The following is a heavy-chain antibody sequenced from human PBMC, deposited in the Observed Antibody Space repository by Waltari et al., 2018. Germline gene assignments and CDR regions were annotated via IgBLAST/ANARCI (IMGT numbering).Heavy chain of an antibody. CDR3: ARYSSSSLSVVYYGMDV. CDR1: GGSISSSSYY. J-gene: IGHJ6*02. Sequence: QLQLQESGPGLVKPSETLSLTCTVSGGSISSSSYYWGWIRQPPGKGLEWIGSIYYSGSTYYNPSLKSRVTISVDTSKNQFSLKLSSVTAADTAVYYCARYSSSSLSVVYYGMDVWGQGTTVIVSS. CDR2: IYYSGST. D-gene: IGHD6-6*01. V-gene: IGHV4-39*01.